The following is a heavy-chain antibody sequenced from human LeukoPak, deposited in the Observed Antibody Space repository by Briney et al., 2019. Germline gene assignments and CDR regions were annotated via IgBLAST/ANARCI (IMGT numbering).Heavy chain of an antibody. CDR2: ISYDGSNK. V-gene: IGHV3-30*01. J-gene: IGHJ4*02. CDR3: ARGASSSWPKNPSDY. Sequence: GRSLRLSCAASGFTFSSYAMHWVRQAPGKGLEWVAVISYDGSNKYYADSVKGRFTISRDNSKNTPYLQMNSLRAEDTAVYYCARGASSSWPKNPSDYWGQGTLVTVSS. CDR1: GFTFSSYA. D-gene: IGHD6-13*01.